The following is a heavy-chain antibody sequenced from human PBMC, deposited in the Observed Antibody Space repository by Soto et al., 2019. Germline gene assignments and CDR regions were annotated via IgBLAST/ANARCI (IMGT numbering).Heavy chain of an antibody. Sequence: GGSLRLSCAASGFTFDDYGMSWVRQAPGKGLEWVSGINWNSSNIYYADSVKGRFIISRDNAKNSLYLQLNSLRVEDTAVYYCARTYDAFDIWGQGTMVTVSS. V-gene: IGHV3-20*04. CDR1: GFTFDDYG. CDR3: ARTYDAFDI. J-gene: IGHJ3*02. CDR2: INWNSSNI.